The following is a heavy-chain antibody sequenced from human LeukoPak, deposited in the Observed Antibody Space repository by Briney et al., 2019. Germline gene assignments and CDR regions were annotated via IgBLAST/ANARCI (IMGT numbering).Heavy chain of an antibody. J-gene: IGHJ5*02. Sequence: SETLSLTCTISGYSISSAFYWGWIRQPPGKGLEWIGSIYHSGSTHYNPSLKSRVTISVDTSKNQFSLKLSSVTAADTAVYYCAKVSGSYGHGWFDPWGQGTLVTVSS. CDR2: IYHSGST. CDR3: AKVSGSYGHGWFDP. D-gene: IGHD1-26*01. V-gene: IGHV4-38-2*02. CDR1: GYSISSAFY.